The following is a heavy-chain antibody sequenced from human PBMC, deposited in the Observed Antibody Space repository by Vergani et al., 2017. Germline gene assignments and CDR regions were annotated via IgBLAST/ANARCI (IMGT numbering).Heavy chain of an antibody. V-gene: IGHV1-46*01. CDR1: GYLFTSYY. CDR3: AGYDDHYDKLTDPPRGDAFDI. J-gene: IGHJ3*02. CDR2: INPSGGST. Sequence: QVQLVQSGAEVKKPGASVKVSCKASGYLFTSYYMHWVRQAPGQGLEWMGIINPSGGSTRYAQKFQGRVTMTRDTSTSTVYMELSSLRSEDTTAYYCAGYDDHYDKLTDPPRGDAFDIWGQGTMVTVSS. D-gene: IGHD3-9*01.